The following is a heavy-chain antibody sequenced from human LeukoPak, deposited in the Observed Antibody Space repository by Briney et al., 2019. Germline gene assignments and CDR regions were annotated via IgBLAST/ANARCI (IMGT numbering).Heavy chain of an antibody. Sequence: SGGSLRLSCAASGFTLSSHTMNWVRQVPGKGLTWVSTISSGSALHYADSVKGRFTISRDNSKNTLYLQMNSLRAEDTAVYYCAKDPGYRIVVVTAPDYWGQGTLVTVSS. CDR2: ISSGSAL. D-gene: IGHD2-21*02. CDR1: GFTLSSHT. V-gene: IGHV3-48*01. J-gene: IGHJ4*02. CDR3: AKDPGYRIVVVTAPDY.